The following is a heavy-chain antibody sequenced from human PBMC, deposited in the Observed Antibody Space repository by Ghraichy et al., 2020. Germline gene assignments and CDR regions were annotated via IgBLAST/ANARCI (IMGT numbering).Heavy chain of an antibody. V-gene: IGHV4-4*07. CDR1: GGSISRSY. J-gene: IGHJ3*02. D-gene: IGHD3-22*01. Sequence: ETLSLTCTVSGGSISRSYWSWIRQPAGKGLEWIGRIYTSGSTNYSPSLKSRVTMSVDTSNNQFSLKLTSVTAADTAVYYCARDYYDSKASDIWGQGTMVTVSS. CDR3: ARDYYDSKASDI. CDR2: IYTSGST.